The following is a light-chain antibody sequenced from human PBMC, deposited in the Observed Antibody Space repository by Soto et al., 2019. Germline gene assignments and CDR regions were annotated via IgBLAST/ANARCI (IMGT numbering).Light chain of an antibody. CDR1: QSIGNY. Sequence: IQMSHSLSALSAFVADRLTITCRASQSIGNYLNWYQQKPGKAPKLLIYGASGLQSGVPSRFSGSGSGTDFTLTICSLQPEDFTPYYCHHASFSLRRFAQGTKV. CDR2: GAS. CDR3: HHASFSLRR. V-gene: IGKV1-39*01. J-gene: IGKJ1*01.